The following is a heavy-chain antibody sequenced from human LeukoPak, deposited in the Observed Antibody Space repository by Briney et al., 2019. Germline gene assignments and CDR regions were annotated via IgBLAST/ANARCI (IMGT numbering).Heavy chain of an antibody. CDR3: ARHVLYSSGWYSYYYYYMGV. V-gene: IGHV4-4*07. Sequence: SETLSLTCTVSGGSISSYYWSWIRQPAGKGLEWIGRIYTSGSTYYNPSLKSRVTISVDTSKNQFSLKLSSVTAADTAVYYCARHVLYSSGWYSYYYYYMGVWGKGTTVTISS. CDR2: IYTSGST. CDR1: GGSISSYY. D-gene: IGHD6-19*01. J-gene: IGHJ6*03.